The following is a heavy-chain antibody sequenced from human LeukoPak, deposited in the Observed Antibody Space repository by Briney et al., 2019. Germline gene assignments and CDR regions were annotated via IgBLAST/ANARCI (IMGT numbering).Heavy chain of an antibody. D-gene: IGHD3-9*01. CDR1: GYTFTGYC. V-gene: IGHV1-2*06. CDR3: ARENLPYDILTGFGPGYDY. J-gene: IGHJ4*02. CDR2: INPNSGGT. Sequence: ASVKVSCKASGYTFTGYCMHWVRQAPGQGLEWMGRINPNSGGTNYAQKFQGRVTMTRDTSISTAYMELSRLRSDDTAVYYCARENLPYDILTGFGPGYDYWGQGTLVTVSS.